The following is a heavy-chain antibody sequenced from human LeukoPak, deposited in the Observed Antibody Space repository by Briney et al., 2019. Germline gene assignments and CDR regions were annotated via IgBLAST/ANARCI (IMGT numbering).Heavy chain of an antibody. V-gene: IGHV4-59*01. CDR3: ARAVAGTFY. CDR1: GGSISSYY. J-gene: IGHJ4*02. D-gene: IGHD6-19*01. CDR2: IYYSGST. Sequence: SETLSLTCTDSGGSISSYYWSWIRQPPGKGLEWIGYIYYSGSTNYNPSLKSRVTISVDTSKNQFSLKLSSVTAADTAVYYCARAVAGTFYWGQGTLVTVSS.